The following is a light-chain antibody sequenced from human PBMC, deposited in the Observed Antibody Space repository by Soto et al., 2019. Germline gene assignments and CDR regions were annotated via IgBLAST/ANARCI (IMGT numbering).Light chain of an antibody. CDR1: QSISTW. CDR2: KAS. Sequence: DIQMTQSPSTLSASVGDGVTITCRASQSISTWLAWYQQKPGKAPKLLIYKASRLEGGVPSRFSGSGSGTDVNITSSSLQPDHFATYYCQQYNSSPLTFGGRTTVEIK. V-gene: IGKV1-5*03. J-gene: IGKJ4*01. CDR3: QQYNSSPLT.